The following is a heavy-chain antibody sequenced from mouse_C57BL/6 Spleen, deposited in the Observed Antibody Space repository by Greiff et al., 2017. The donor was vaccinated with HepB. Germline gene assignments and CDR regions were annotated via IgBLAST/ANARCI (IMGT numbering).Heavy chain of an antibody. J-gene: IGHJ3*01. V-gene: IGHV3-6*01. CDR3: AADGNSFAY. CDR1: GYSITSGYY. Sequence: EVKLMESGPGLVKPSQSLSLTCSVTGYSITSGYYWNWIRQFPGNKLEWMGYISYDGSNNYNPSLKNRISITRDTSKNQFFLKLNSVTTEDTATYYCAADGNSFAYWGQGTLVTVSA. D-gene: IGHD2-1*01. CDR2: ISYDGSN.